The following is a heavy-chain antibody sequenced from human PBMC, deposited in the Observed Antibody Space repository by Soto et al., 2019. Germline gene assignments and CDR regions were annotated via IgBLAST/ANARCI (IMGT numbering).Heavy chain of an antibody. CDR3: ARVVPSGYFDY. D-gene: IGHD3-22*01. J-gene: IGHJ4*02. V-gene: IGHV3-13*04. CDR1: GFAFSSYD. CDR2: IGTAGDT. Sequence: PGGSLRLSCAASGFAFSSYDMHWVRQATGKGLEWVSAIGTAGDTYYPGSVKGRFTISRENAKNSLYLQMNSLRAGDTAVYYCARVVPSGYFDYWGQGTLVTVSS.